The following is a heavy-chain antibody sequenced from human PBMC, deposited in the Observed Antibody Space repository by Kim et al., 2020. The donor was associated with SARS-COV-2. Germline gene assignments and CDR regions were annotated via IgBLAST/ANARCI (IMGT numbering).Heavy chain of an antibody. Sequence: GESLKISCKGSGYSFINYWIGWVRQMPGKGLEWMGIIYPGGSDTRYSPSFQGQVTISADRSISTAYLQWSSLKASDTAMYYCVRPPGYGSESYNMGYWGQGTLVTVSS. CDR2: IYPGGSDT. D-gene: IGHD3-10*01. CDR1: GYSFINYW. CDR3: VRPPGYGSESYNMGY. J-gene: IGHJ4*02. V-gene: IGHV5-51*01.